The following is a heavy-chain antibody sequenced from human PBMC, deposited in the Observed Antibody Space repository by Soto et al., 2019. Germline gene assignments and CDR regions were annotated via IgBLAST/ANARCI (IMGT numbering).Heavy chain of an antibody. CDR3: TWQLDI. V-gene: IGHV3-15*01. J-gene: IGHJ6*02. CDR1: GFTFKDAW. CDR2: IKSTDTGGTT. Sequence: EVQLVESGGGLVKPGGSLRLSCAASGFTFKDAWMSWVRQAPGKGLEWVGHIKSTDTGGTTDYAAPVKGRFTISKDGSENTLYLQMNSLKTEDTAMSFCTWQLDIWGQGTAVIVSS.